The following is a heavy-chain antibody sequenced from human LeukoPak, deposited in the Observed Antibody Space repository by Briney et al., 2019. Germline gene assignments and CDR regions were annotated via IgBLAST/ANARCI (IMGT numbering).Heavy chain of an antibody. Sequence: ASVKVSCKASGYTFTSYGISWVRQAPGQGLEWMAWISAYSGTTTYPQKFQGRVTMTRDTSISTAYMELSRLRSDDTAVYYCARDHGGYSSSWGQGTLVTVSS. CDR1: GYTFTSYG. V-gene: IGHV1-18*01. J-gene: IGHJ4*02. D-gene: IGHD6-13*01. CDR3: ARDHGGYSSS. CDR2: ISAYSGTT.